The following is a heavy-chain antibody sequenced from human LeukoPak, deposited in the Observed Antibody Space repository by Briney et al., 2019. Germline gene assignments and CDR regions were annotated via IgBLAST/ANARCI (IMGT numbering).Heavy chain of an antibody. D-gene: IGHD1-1*01. CDR2: IIPIFGTA. CDR3: ARVEEDLYEWNDY. J-gene: IGHJ4*02. CDR1: GGTFSSYA. V-gene: IGHV1-69*13. Sequence: SVKVSCKASGGTFSSYAISWVRQAPGQGLEWMGGIIPIFGTANYAQKFQGRVTITADESTSTAYKELSSLRSEDTAVYYCARVEEDLYEWNDYWGQGTLVTVSS.